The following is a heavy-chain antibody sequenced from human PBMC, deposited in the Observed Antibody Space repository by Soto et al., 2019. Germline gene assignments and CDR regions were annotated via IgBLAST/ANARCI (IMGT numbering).Heavy chain of an antibody. CDR1: GGSFSGYY. CDR2: INHSGST. Sequence: SETLYLTCAVYGGSFSGYYWSWTRQPPGEGLEWIGEINHSGSTNYNPSLKSRVTISVDTSKNQFSLKLSSVTAADTAVYYCARGLLTILWFGERGGYGMDVWGQGTTVT. V-gene: IGHV4-34*01. CDR3: ARGLLTILWFGERGGYGMDV. D-gene: IGHD3-10*01. J-gene: IGHJ6*02.